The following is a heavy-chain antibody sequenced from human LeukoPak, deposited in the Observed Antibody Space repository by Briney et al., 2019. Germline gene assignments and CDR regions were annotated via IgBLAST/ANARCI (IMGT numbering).Heavy chain of an antibody. J-gene: IGHJ5*02. CDR1: GFTFTSSA. Sequence: SVKVSCKASGFTFTSSAMLWVRQARGQRLEWIGWIVVGSGNTNYAQKFQERVTITRDMSTSTAYMELSSLRSEDTAVYYCAADYYGSGSYLALGFDPWGQGTLVTVSS. V-gene: IGHV1-58*02. D-gene: IGHD3-10*01. CDR2: IVVGSGNT. CDR3: AADYYGSGSYLALGFDP.